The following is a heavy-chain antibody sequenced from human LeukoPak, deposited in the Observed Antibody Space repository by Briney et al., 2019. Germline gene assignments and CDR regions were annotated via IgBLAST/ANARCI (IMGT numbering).Heavy chain of an antibody. CDR2: IIPIFGTA. CDR3: ARGLNYVWGSYRFRSDAFDI. J-gene: IGHJ3*02. CDR1: GGTFSSYA. V-gene: IGHV1-69*06. Sequence: SVKVSCKASGGTFSSYAISWVRQAPGQGLEWMGGIIPIFGTANYAQKFQGRVTITADKSTSTAYMELSSLRSEDTAVYYCARGLNYVWGSYRFRSDAFDIWGQGTMVTVSS. D-gene: IGHD3-16*02.